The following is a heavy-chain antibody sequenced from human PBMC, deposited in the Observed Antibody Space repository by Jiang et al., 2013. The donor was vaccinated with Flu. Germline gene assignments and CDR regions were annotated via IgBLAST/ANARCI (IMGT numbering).Heavy chain of an antibody. D-gene: IGHD6-19*01. CDR1: GFTFYSYA. J-gene: IGHJ4*02. Sequence: VVQPGRSLRLSCVASGFTFYSYAMHWVRQAPGTGLEWVAVISYDGSNKYYTDSVKGRFTISRDNSKNTLYLQINSLRAEDAAVYYCARDYGGVAGTDYFDYWGQGTLVTVSS. CDR3: ARDYGGVAGTDYFDY. V-gene: IGHV3-30-3*01. CDR2: ISYDGSNK.